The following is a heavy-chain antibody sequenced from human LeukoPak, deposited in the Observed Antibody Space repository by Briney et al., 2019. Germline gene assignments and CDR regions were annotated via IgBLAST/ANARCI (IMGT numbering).Heavy chain of an antibody. CDR1: GGSISSNNYY. J-gene: IGHJ6*03. V-gene: IGHV4-39*01. D-gene: IGHD5/OR15-5a*01. Sequence: SETLSVTCTVSGGSISSNNYYWGWIRQPPGKGLEWIGSIYYGGSTYYNPSLKSRVTISVDTSKNQFSLKLSSVTAADTAVYYCARHVYGIYYYYYYMDVWGKGTTVTVSS. CDR2: IYYGGST. CDR3: ARHVYGIYYYYYYMDV.